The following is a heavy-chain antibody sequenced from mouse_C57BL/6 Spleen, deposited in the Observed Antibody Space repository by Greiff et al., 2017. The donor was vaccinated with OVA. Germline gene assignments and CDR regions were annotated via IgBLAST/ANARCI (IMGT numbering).Heavy chain of an antibody. CDR2: INPNNGGT. CDR1: GYTFTDYY. J-gene: IGHJ2*01. Sequence: VQLQQSGPELVKPGASVKISCKASGYTFTDYYMNWVKQSHGKSLEWIGDINPNNGGTSYNQKVKGKATLTVDKSSSTAYMELRSLTSEDSAVYYCARERNAFYFDYWGQGTTLTVSS. CDR3: ARERNAFYFDY. V-gene: IGHV1-26*01.